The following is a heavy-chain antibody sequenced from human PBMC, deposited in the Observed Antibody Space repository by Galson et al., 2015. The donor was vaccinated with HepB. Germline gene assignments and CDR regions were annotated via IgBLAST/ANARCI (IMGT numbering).Heavy chain of an antibody. V-gene: IGHV3-48*03. D-gene: IGHD5-18*01. CDR2: ISSSGSTI. Sequence: SLRLSCAASGFTFSSYEMNWVRQAPGKGLEWVSYISSSGSTIYYADSVKGRFTISRDNAKNSLYLQMNSLRTEDTAVYYCARDGNTAMVTYGMDVWGQGTTVTVSS. CDR1: GFTFSSYE. CDR3: ARDGNTAMVTYGMDV. J-gene: IGHJ6*02.